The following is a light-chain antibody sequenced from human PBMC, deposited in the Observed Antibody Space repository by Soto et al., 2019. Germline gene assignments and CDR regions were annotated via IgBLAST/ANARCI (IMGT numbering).Light chain of an antibody. J-gene: IGKJ1*01. V-gene: IGKV1-5*01. CDR1: QSISSW. Sequence: DIQMTQSPYTLSASLGDRFTITCLARQSISSWLAGYQQKPGKAPKLLIYDASSLESGVPSRFSGSGSGTEFTLTISSLQPDDFATYYCQQYNSYSPKFGQGTNVDFK. CDR3: QQYNSYSPK. CDR2: DAS.